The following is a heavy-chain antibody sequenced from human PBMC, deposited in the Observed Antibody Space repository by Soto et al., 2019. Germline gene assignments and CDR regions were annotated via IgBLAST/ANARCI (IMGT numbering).Heavy chain of an antibody. V-gene: IGHV1-8*01. Sequence: ASVKVSCKASGNTFTSYDINWVRQATGHGLEWMGWINPNSGNIGYAQKFQGRDTMTRDTAIRTAYMEVSRLRSDDTAVYYCARGRASGSYYLLDYWGQGTLVTVS. J-gene: IGHJ4*02. CDR1: GNTFTSYD. D-gene: IGHD3-10*01. CDR2: INPNSGNI. CDR3: ARGRASGSYYLLDY.